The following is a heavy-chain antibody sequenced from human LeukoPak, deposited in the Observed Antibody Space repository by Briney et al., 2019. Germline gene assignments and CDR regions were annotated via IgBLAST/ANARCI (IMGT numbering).Heavy chain of an antibody. Sequence: PGGSLRLSCATSGITFSGYGMHWVRQAPGKGLEWVASIRYDGSNKYYADSVKGRFTISRDNSKNTLYLQMNSLRAEDTAVYYCAKDHSGYDYYFDYWGQGTLVTVSS. CDR2: IRYDGSNK. CDR3: AKDHSGYDYYFDY. D-gene: IGHD5-12*01. J-gene: IGHJ4*02. CDR1: GITFSGYG. V-gene: IGHV3-30*02.